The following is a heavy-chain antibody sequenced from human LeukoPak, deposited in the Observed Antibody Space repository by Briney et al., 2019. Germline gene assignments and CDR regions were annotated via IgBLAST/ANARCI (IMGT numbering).Heavy chain of an antibody. Sequence: GRSLRLSCAASGFTFSSYGMSWVRQAPGKGLEWVSAISGSGGSTYYADSVKGRFTISRDNSKNTLYLQMNSLRAEDTAVYYCARTPVYCSGGSCYSVNAFDIWGQGTMVTVSS. J-gene: IGHJ3*02. V-gene: IGHV3-23*01. CDR2: ISGSGGST. CDR3: ARTPVYCSGGSCYSVNAFDI. D-gene: IGHD2-15*01. CDR1: GFTFSSYG.